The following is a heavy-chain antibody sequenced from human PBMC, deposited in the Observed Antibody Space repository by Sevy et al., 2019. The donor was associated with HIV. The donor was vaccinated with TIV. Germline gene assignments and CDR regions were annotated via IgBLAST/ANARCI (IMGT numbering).Heavy chain of an antibody. J-gene: IGHJ3*02. CDR3: TRRDNYDIWSGREDAFDI. V-gene: IGHV3-73*01. CDR1: GFTFSGSA. Sequence: GGSLRLSCTASGFTFSGSAMHWVRQASGKGLEWVGRIRSKANSYATADAASVKGRFTISRDDSKNTAYLQMYSLKTEDTAVYYCTRRDNYDIWSGREDAFDIWGQGTMVTVSS. CDR2: IRSKANSYAT. D-gene: IGHD3-3*01.